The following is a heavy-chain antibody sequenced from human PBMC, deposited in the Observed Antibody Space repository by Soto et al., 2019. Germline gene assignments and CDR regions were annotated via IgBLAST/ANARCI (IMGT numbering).Heavy chain of an antibody. J-gene: IGHJ4*02. CDR3: ARGLYSGWHYFDY. CDR2: IYSGGST. Sequence: EVQLVESGGGLVQPGGSLRLSCAASGFTVSSNYMSWVRQAPGKGLEWVSVIYSGGSTYYADSVKGRFTISRDNSKNKLYLQMTGLRGADNAVYYCARGLYSGWHYFDYWGQGTLVTVSS. D-gene: IGHD5-12*01. CDR1: GFTVSSNY. V-gene: IGHV3-66*01.